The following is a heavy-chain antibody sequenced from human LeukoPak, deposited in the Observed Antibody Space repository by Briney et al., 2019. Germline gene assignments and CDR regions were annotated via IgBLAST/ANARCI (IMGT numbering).Heavy chain of an antibody. CDR1: GFTFDDYA. J-gene: IGHJ4*02. CDR2: ISWNSGSI. Sequence: GRSLRLSCAASGFTFDDYAMHWVRQAPGKGLEWVSGISWNSGSIGYADSVKGRFTISRDNAKNSLYPQMNSLRAEDTAVYYCAKHPPAVGATTCGYFDYWGQGTLVTVSS. D-gene: IGHD1-26*01. CDR3: AKHPPAVGATTCGYFDY. V-gene: IGHV3-9*01.